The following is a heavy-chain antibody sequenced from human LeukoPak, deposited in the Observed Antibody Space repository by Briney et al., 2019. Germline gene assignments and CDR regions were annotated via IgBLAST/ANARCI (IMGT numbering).Heavy chain of an antibody. CDR1: GGSISSSSYY. Sequence: PSETLSLTCTVSGGSISSSSYYWGWIRQPPGKGLEWIGSIYYSGSTYYNPSLKSRVTIFVDTSKNQFSLKLSSVTAADTAVYYCARRPRIAVAGNDYWGQGTLVTVSS. CDR2: IYYSGST. D-gene: IGHD6-19*01. J-gene: IGHJ4*02. CDR3: ARRPRIAVAGNDY. V-gene: IGHV4-39*01.